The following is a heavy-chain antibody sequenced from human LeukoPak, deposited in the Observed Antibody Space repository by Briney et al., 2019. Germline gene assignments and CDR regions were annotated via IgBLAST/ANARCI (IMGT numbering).Heavy chain of an antibody. D-gene: IGHD3-22*01. CDR3: ARFRRYYYDSSGSPGAFDI. Sequence: GGSLRLSCAASGFTFSSYGMHWVRQAPGKGLEWVAVIWYDGSNKYYADSVKGRFTISRDNSKNTLYLQMNSLRAEDTAVYYCARFRRYYYDSSGSPGAFDIWGQGTMVTVSS. V-gene: IGHV3-33*01. CDR1: GFTFSSYG. J-gene: IGHJ3*02. CDR2: IWYDGSNK.